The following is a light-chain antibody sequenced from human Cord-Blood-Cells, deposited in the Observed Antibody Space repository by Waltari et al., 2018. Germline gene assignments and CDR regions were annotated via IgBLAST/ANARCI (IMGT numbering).Light chain of an antibody. J-gene: IGKJ3*01. V-gene: IGKV1-5*01. CDR1: QSISSW. CDR3: QQYNSYSR. Sequence: DIQMTQYPSTLSASVGDRVTITCRASQSISSWLAWYQQKPGKAPKLLIYDASSLESGVPSRFSGSGSGTEFTLTISSLQPDDFATYYCQQYNSYSRFGPGTKVDIK. CDR2: DAS.